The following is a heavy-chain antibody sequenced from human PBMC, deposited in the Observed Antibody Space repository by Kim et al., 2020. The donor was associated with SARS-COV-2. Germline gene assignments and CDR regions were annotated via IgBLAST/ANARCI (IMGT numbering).Heavy chain of an antibody. D-gene: IGHD1-1*01. V-gene: IGHV4-59*08. Sequence: SETLSLTCTVSGASISTYYWTWIRQPPEKGLEYIGYVHFSGSSYYNPSLNNRVTMSIDTSKNQFSLKVTSVTAADTAMYYCVRHSLEHLDRRRHYY. CDR1: GASISTYY. J-gene: IGHJ6*03. CDR3: VRHSLEHLDRRRHYY. CDR2: VHFSGSS.